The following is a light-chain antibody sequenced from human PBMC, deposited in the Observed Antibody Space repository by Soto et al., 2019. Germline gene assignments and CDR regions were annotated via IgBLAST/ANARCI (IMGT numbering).Light chain of an antibody. CDR1: SSDFGGYNY. CDR3: CSYAGSFYV. V-gene: IGLV2-11*01. J-gene: IGLJ1*01. CDR2: DVS. Sequence: QSALTQPRSVSGSPGQSVTISCTGTSSDFGGYNYVSRYQQHPGKAPKLMIYDVSERPSGVPDRFSGSKSGNTASLTISGLQAEDEADYYCCSYAGSFYVFGSGTKVTVL.